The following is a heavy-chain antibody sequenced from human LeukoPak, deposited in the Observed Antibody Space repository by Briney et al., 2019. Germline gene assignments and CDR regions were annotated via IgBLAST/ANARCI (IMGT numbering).Heavy chain of an antibody. V-gene: IGHV3-23*01. CDR2: ISSRGDST. CDR3: VKGPRPDITVAHTVEN. D-gene: IGHD6-19*01. CDR1: GFIFSNYA. J-gene: IGHJ4*02. Sequence: GSLRLSCAASGFIFSNYAMSWVRPVPGRGLEWVSTISSRGDSTYVADSVKGRFTISRDNSKNSLYLQMNTVRAEDTAVYYCVKGPRPDITVAHTVENWGQGTLVTVSS.